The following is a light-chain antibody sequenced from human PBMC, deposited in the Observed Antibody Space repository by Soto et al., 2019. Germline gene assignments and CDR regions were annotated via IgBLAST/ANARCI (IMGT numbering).Light chain of an antibody. CDR1: QSITSTY. CDR2: GVS. CDR3: QQYNNWPIT. V-gene: IGKV3D-15*01. Sequence: EVVMTQSPATLSVSPGERATLSCRASQSITSTYLAWYQQKPGQAPRLLIYGVSSRATGVPDRFSGSGSGTEFTLTISSLQSEDFAVYYCQQYNNWPITFGQGTRRRL. J-gene: IGKJ5*01.